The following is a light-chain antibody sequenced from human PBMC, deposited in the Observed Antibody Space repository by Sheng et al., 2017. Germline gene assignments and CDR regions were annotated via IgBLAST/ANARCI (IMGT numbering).Light chain of an antibody. V-gene: IGKV1-39*01. Sequence: DIHMTQSPSSLSASVGDRVTITCRASQRIGNYLNWYQQEAERAPNLLIYAASTLQSGVPSRFSGSGSGTDFTLTISSLRPEDFAIYYCQQSDSTPWTFGQGTKVEIK. CDR3: QQSDSTPWT. J-gene: IGKJ1*01. CDR1: QRIGNY. CDR2: AAS.